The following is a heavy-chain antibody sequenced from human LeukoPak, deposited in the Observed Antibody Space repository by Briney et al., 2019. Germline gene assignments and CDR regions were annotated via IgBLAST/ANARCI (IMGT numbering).Heavy chain of an antibody. CDR2: NIPIFGTA. Sequence: ASVKVSCKASGGTFSSYAISWVRQAPGQGLEWMGGNIPIFGTANYAQKFQGRVTITADKSTSTAYMELSSLRSEDTAVYYCARRPHSSGYYLGYYMDVWGKGTTVTVSS. D-gene: IGHD3-22*01. CDR1: GGTFSSYA. V-gene: IGHV1-69*06. CDR3: ARRPHSSGYYLGYYMDV. J-gene: IGHJ6*03.